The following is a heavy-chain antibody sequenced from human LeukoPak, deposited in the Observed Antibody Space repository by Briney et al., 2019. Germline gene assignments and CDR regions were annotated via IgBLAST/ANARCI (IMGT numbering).Heavy chain of an antibody. V-gene: IGHV3-30-3*01. J-gene: IGHJ6*02. CDR3: ARDDHWNRNYYYYYGMDV. CDR1: GFTFSSYA. CDR2: ISYDGSNK. Sequence: PGGSLRLSCAASGFTFSSYAMHWVRQAPGKGLEWVAVISYDGSNKYYADSVKGRFTISRDNSKNTLYLQMNSLRAEDTAVYYCARDDHWNRNYYYYYGMDVWGQGTTVTVSS. D-gene: IGHD1-1*01.